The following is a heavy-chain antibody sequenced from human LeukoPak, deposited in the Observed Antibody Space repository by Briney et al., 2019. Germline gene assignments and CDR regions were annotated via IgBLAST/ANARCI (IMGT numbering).Heavy chain of an antibody. CDR1: GFTFSIYG. V-gene: IGHV3-23*01. CDR3: AKEGEYSGSDLGYYYYYMDV. Sequence: GGSLRLSCTASGFTFSIYGMSWVRQAPGKGLEWVSIISGSGSVTYYADSVKGRFTISRDNSKNTLYLQMNSLRAEDTAVYYCAKEGEYSGSDLGYYYYYMDVWGKGTTVTISS. CDR2: ISGSGSVT. D-gene: IGHD5-12*01. J-gene: IGHJ6*03.